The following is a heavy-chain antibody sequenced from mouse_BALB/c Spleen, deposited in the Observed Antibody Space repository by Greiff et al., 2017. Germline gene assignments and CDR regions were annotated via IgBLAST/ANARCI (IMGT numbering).Heavy chain of an antibody. J-gene: IGHJ1*01. D-gene: IGHD1-1*01. Sequence: VHVKQSGAELVKPGASVKLSCTASGFNIKDTYMHWVKQRPEQGLEWIGRIDPANGNTKYDPKFQGKATITADTSSNTAYLQLSSLTSEDTAVYYCARYYGSRDWYFDVWGAGTTVTVSS. CDR1: GFNIKDTY. CDR2: IDPANGNT. CDR3: ARYYGSRDWYFDV. V-gene: IGHV14-3*02.